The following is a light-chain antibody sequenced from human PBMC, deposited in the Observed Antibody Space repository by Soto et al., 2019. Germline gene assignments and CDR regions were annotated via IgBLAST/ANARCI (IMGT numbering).Light chain of an antibody. Sequence: IVMTQSPDSLAVSLGERATINCKSSQSILYSSNNKTYLAWYQQKPGQPPKLLIYWASTRESGVPDRFSGSGSGTDFTLTISSLLAEDVAVFYCQQYYSTPWTFGQGTKVEIK. CDR1: QSILYSSNNKTY. CDR2: WAS. V-gene: IGKV4-1*01. CDR3: QQYYSTPWT. J-gene: IGKJ1*01.